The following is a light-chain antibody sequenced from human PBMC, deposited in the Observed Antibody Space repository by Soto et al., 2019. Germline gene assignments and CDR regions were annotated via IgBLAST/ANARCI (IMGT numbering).Light chain of an antibody. CDR1: QSISSW. Sequence: DIHLTQSPSTLSASVGDRVTITCRARQSISSWLAWYQQKPGKAPKLLIYKASTLESGVPSRFSGSGSGTEFTLTISSLQPDDFATYYCQHWVDYMWTFGQGTTLEIK. CDR3: QHWVDYMWT. V-gene: IGKV1-5*03. J-gene: IGKJ1*01. CDR2: KAS.